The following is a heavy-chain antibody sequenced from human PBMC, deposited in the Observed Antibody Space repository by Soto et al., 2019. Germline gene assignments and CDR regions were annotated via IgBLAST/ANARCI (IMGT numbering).Heavy chain of an antibody. CDR1: GGTFGNLG. CDR3: ARDREDGSGTKYNWFDS. CDR2: TIPIFDTP. V-gene: IGHV1-69*13. Sequence: SVKVSCKASGGTFGNLGISWLRQAPGQGLEWMGGTIPIFDTPHYAEKFRDRLTITADATSTAYMELTSLSSEDTATYYCARDREDGSGTKYNWFDSWGQGTLVTVSS. D-gene: IGHD3-10*01. J-gene: IGHJ5*01.